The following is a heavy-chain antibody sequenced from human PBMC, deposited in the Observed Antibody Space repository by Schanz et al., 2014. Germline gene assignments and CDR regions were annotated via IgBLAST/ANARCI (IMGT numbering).Heavy chain of an antibody. CDR3: ARDEGRDGYNLAFDV. J-gene: IGHJ3*01. D-gene: IGHD2-21*01. CDR2: INPSGGGT. Sequence: EVQLLESGGGLVQSGGSLRLSCAASGFTFTGYAMSWVRQAPGKGLEWVSTINPSGGGTYYADSVKGRFTISRDNSKSTLYLQMNSLRADDTAIYFCARDEGRDGYNLAFDVWGQGTMVTVSS. V-gene: IGHV3-23*01. CDR1: GFTFTGYA.